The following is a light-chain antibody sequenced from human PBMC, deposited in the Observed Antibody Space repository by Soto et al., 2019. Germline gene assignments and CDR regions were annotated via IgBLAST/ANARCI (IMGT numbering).Light chain of an antibody. CDR2: KAS. Sequence: DIQMTQSPSTLSASVGDRVTMTCRASQTISSRLAWYQQQPGKAPKLLIYKASSLESGVPSRFSGSGSGTDFTLTISSLQPEDFATYYCQHFKSFPITFGQGTQLEI. CDR3: QHFKSFPIT. CDR1: QTISSR. V-gene: IGKV1-5*03. J-gene: IGKJ5*01.